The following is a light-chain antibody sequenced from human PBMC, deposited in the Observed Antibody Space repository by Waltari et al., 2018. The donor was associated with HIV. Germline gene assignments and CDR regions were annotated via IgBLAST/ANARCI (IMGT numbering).Light chain of an antibody. CDR1: SSYVGGYNF. CDR3: SSYTSSSTLVV. V-gene: IGLV2-14*01. J-gene: IGLJ2*01. CDR2: EVS. Sequence: QSALTQPASVSGSPGQSITISCTGTSSYVGGYNFVSWYQQHPGKAPKLMIYEVSNRRSGVYKRFSRATTGNTGSLTMSGLQAEDEADYYCSSYTSSSTLVVFGGGTKLTVL.